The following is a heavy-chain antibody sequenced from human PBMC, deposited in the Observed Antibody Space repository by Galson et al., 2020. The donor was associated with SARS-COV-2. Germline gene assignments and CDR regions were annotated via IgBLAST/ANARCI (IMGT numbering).Heavy chain of an antibody. J-gene: IGHJ4*02. CDR2: ISSSSSYI. D-gene: IGHD3-9*01. CDR1: GFTFSSYS. V-gene: IGHV3-21*01. Sequence: GGSLRLSCAASGFTFSSYSMNWVRQAPGKGLEWVSSISSSSSYIYYEDSVKGRFTISRDNAKNSLYLQMNSLRAEDTAVYYCAREHFDWLIYVDYWGQGTLVTVSS. CDR3: AREHFDWLIYVDY.